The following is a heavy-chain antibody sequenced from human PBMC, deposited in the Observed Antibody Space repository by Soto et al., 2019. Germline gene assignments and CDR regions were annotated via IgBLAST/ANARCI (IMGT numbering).Heavy chain of an antibody. J-gene: IGHJ4*02. CDR2: IYWNDDK. Sequence: GSGPTLVNPTQTLTLTCTFSGFSLSTSGVGVGWIRQPPGKALEWLALIYWNDDKRYSPSLKSRLTITKDTSKNQVVLTMTNMDPVDTATYYCAHRRPPRRRTIPGHPPDFDYWGQGTLATVSS. CDR3: AHRRPPRRRTIPGHPPDFDY. V-gene: IGHV2-5*01. CDR1: GFSLSTSGVG. D-gene: IGHD1-1*01.